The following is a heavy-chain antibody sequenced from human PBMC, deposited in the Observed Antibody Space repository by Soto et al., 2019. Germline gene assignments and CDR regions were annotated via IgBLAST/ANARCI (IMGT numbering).Heavy chain of an antibody. D-gene: IGHD1-26*01. V-gene: IGHV1-18*01. CDR3: ARGLYRRGTYYDFDN. J-gene: IGHJ4*02. Sequence: QVPLVQSGPEVKKPGASVKVSCKTSGYTPTNYDIGWVRQAPGQGLEYMGWISAYNGNTNYARKLQDRVTFTTDTSTRTAYMELRSLQSEDTAIYYCARGLYRRGTYYDFDNWGQGTLVTVSS. CDR1: GYTPTNYD. CDR2: ISAYNGNT.